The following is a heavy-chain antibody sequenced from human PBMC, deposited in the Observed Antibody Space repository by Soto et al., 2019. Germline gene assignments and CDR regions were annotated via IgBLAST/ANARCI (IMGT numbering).Heavy chain of an antibody. J-gene: IGHJ6*03. V-gene: IGHV3-21*01. D-gene: IGHD2-21*01. Sequence: PGGSLRLSCAASGFTFSSYSMNWVRQAPGKGLEWVSPISSSSSYIYYADSVKGRFTISRDNAKNSLYLQMNSLRAEDTAVYYCARAPGDKYYYYMDVWGKGTTVPVSS. CDR3: ARAPGDKYYYYMDV. CDR2: ISSSSSYI. CDR1: GFTFSSYS.